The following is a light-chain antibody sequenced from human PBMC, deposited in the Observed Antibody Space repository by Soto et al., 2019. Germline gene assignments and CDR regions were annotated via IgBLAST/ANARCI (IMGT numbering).Light chain of an antibody. CDR3: QHHSNWFSWS. V-gene: IGKV3-15*01. J-gene: IGKJ1*01. CDR2: GVS. CDR1: QSVSSN. Sequence: EIVMTQSPATLSVSPGERATLSCRASQSVSSNLAWYQQKPGQAPRLLIYGVSSRASGIPARFSGSGSGTDFTLTISSLEPEDFAVYFCQHHSNWFSWSFGQGTKVDIK.